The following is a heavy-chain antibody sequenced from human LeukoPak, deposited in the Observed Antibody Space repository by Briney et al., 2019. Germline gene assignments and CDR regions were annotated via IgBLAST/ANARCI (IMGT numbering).Heavy chain of an antibody. CDR2: IIPILGTA. J-gene: IGHJ4*02. D-gene: IGHD3-22*01. CDR1: VGTFSSYA. Sequence: SVKVSCKASVGTFSSYAISWVRQAPGQGLECMGGIIPILGTAKYAKKFQGRVTITADEFTSTAHMELSSLRSEDTAVYYCASNTNYYEGSGHYVFDYWGQGTLVTISS. V-gene: IGHV1-69*01. CDR3: ASNTNYYEGSGHYVFDY.